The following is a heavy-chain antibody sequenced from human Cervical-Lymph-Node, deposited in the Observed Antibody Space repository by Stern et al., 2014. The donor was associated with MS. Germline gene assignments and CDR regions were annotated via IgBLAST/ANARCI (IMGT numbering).Heavy chain of an antibody. Sequence: QVQLVQSGAEVKKPGCSVKVSCQASGDILRNYGISWVRQAPGQGLEWVGGIIYIFGTANYAKWLKGRVTITADESTSQVYMKLNSLRSEDTAVYYCARDDVMIWGMDVWGQGTTVTVSS. CDR2: IIYIFGTA. V-gene: IGHV1-69*01. J-gene: IGHJ6*02. CDR3: ARDDVMIWGMDV. CDR1: GDILRNYG. D-gene: IGHD3/OR15-3a*01.